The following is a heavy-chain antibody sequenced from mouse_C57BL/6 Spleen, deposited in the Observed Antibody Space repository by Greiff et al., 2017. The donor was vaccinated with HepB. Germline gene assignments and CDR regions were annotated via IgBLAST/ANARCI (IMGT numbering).Heavy chain of an antibody. Sequence: VKVEESGPGLVAPSQSLSITCTVSGFSFTSYAISWVRQPPGKGLEWLGVIWTGGGTNYNSALKSRLSISKDNSKSQVFLKMNSLQTDDTARYYCARIDSSGYGGAMDYWGQGTSVTVSS. J-gene: IGHJ4*01. CDR2: IWTGGGT. D-gene: IGHD3-2*02. V-gene: IGHV2-9-1*01. CDR1: GFSFTSYA. CDR3: ARIDSSGYGGAMDY.